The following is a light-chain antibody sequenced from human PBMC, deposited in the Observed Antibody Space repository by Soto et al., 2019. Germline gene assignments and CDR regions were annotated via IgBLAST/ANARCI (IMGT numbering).Light chain of an antibody. J-gene: IGKJ5*01. V-gene: IGKV3-20*01. CDR2: GAS. Sequence: EIVLTQSPGPLSLSPGERATLSCRASQSVSSNLAWYQQKPGQAPRLLISGASSRATGIPDRFSGSGSGTDFTLTITRLEPEDFAMYFCQHYGGSPITFGQGTRLGIK. CDR3: QHYGGSPIT. CDR1: QSVSSN.